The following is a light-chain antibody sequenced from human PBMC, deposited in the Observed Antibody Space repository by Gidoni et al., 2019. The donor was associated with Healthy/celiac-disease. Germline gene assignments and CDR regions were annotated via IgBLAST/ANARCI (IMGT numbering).Light chain of an antibody. V-gene: IGKV3-20*01. Sequence: DIVLTQSPGTLSLSPGERATLSCRTSHSVSSSYLAWYPQKPGQAPRRLIYVASSRATGIPDRFSGSGSGTDFTLTISRLEPEDVAVYYCQQYGSSPPLTFGGGTKVEIK. CDR3: QQYGSSPPLT. CDR2: VAS. J-gene: IGKJ4*01. CDR1: HSVSSSY.